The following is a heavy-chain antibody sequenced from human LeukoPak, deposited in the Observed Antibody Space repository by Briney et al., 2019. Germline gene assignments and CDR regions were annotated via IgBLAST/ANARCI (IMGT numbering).Heavy chain of an antibody. CDR3: AKDEYGNFAGHWFDP. CDR1: GFTFRSYA. CDR2: ISSSGTKT. V-gene: IGHV3-23*01. Sequence: PGGSLRLSCAASGFTFRSYAMSWVRQAPGKGLEWVSAISSSGTKTYYADSVKGRFTISRDNSKNTLYLQMNSLRDEDSAVYFCAKDEYGNFAGHWFDPWGQGTLVTVSS. J-gene: IGHJ5*02. D-gene: IGHD4/OR15-4a*01.